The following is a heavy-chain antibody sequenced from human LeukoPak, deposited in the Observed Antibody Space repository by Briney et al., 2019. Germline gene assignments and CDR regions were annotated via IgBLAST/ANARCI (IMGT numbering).Heavy chain of an antibody. J-gene: IGHJ4*02. Sequence: GGSLRLSCAASGFTFSSYAMHWVRQAPGKGLEWVAVTSYDGSNKYYADSVKGRFTISRDNSKNTLYLQMNSLRAEDTAVYYCARDDCSGGSCYSYFDYWGQGTLVTVSS. CDR3: ARDDCSGGSCYSYFDY. D-gene: IGHD2-15*01. CDR2: TSYDGSNK. CDR1: GFTFSSYA. V-gene: IGHV3-30*04.